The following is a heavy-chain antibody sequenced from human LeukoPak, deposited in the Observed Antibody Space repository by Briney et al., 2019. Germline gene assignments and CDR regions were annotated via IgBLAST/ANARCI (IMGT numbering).Heavy chain of an antibody. CDR2: IYSGGST. D-gene: IGHD3-3*01. CDR3: ARVGTEYYDFWSGSRTSYYFDY. J-gene: IGHJ4*02. CDR1: GFTVSSNY. Sequence: GGSLRLSCAASGFTVSSNYMSWVRQAPGKGLEWVSVIYSGGSTYYADSVKGRFTISRDNSKNTLYLQMNSLRAEDTAVYYCARVGTEYYDFWSGSRTSYYFDYWGQGTLVTVSS. V-gene: IGHV3-53*01.